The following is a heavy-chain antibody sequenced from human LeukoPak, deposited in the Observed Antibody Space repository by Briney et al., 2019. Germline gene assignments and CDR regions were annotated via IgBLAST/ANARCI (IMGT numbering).Heavy chain of an antibody. CDR1: GFTFSDYY. D-gene: IGHD3-22*01. Sequence: GVAVRLSCAASGFTFSDYYMSWIRQAPGKGLEWVSYISSSGSTIYYADSVKGRFTISRDNAKNSLYLQMNSLRAEDTAVYYCARELSYYYDSSGYHFPFQHWGQGTLVTVSS. V-gene: IGHV3-11*01. CDR2: ISSSGSTI. J-gene: IGHJ1*01. CDR3: ARELSYYYDSSGYHFPFQH.